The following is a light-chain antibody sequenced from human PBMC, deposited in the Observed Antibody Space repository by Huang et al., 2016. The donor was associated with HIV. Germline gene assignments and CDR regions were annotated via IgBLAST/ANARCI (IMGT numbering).Light chain of an antibody. CDR1: QDINNF. CDR3: QQYDIHPLT. Sequence: IRMTQSPSSLSASTGDRVTITCRANQDINNFLAWYQQRPGSVPILLIYAASTLQSGVPSRVSGNGAGTDFTLTIGCLHSEDVATYYCQQYDIHPLTFGPGTRVDIK. V-gene: IGKV1-8*01. J-gene: IGKJ3*01. CDR2: AAS.